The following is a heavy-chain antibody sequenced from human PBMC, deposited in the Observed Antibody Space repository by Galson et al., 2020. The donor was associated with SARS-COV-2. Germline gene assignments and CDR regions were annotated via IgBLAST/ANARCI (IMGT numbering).Heavy chain of an antibody. CDR1: GGSFSGYY. V-gene: IGHV4-34*01. D-gene: IGHD2-2*01. CDR2: INHSGST. CDR3: ARGGLRYCSSTSCRPFGY. J-gene: IGHJ4*02. Sequence: SETLSLTCAVYGGSFSGYYWSWIRQPPGKGLEWIGEINHSGSTNYNPSLKSRVTISVDTSKNQFSLKLSSVTAADTAVYYCARGGLRYCSSTSCRPFGYWGQGTLVTVSS.